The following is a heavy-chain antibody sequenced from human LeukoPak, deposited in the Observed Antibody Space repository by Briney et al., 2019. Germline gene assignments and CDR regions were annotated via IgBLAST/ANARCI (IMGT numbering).Heavy chain of an antibody. CDR1: GFTFSSYG. CDR2: ISYDGSNK. CDR3: ARDPDCGGDCYPGYFDY. D-gene: IGHD2-21*02. J-gene: IGHJ4*02. Sequence: PGGSLRLSCAASGFTFSSYGMHWVRQAPGKGLEWVAVISYDGSNKYYADSVKGRFTISRDNSKNTLYLQMNSLRAEDTAVYYCARDPDCGGDCYPGYFDYWGQGTLVTVSS. V-gene: IGHV3-30*03.